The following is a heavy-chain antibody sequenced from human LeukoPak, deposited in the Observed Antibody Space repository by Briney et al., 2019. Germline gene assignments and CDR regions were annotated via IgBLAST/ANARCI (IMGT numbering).Heavy chain of an antibody. CDR3: ARGFAX. CDR1: GYTFTNYW. J-gene: IGHJ4*02. Sequence: GESLRISCKGSGYTFTNYWVGWVRQMPGKGLEWMGIINRGDSDARYSPSFQGLVTISVDRSIDTAYLQWSSLKATDTAMYYCARGFAXWGQGXLVTVS. CDR2: INRGDSDA. V-gene: IGHV5-51*01.